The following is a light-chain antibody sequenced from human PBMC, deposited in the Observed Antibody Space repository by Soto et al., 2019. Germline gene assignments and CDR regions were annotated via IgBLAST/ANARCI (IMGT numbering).Light chain of an antibody. V-gene: IGLV4-69*01. CDR1: SGHSSYA. J-gene: IGLJ1*01. CDR2: INSDGSH. CDR3: QTWGTGIRV. Sequence: QLVLTQSPSASASLGASVKFICTLSSGHSSYAIAWHQQQPEKGPRYLMKINSDGSHSKGDGIPDRFSGSSSGAERYLTISSLQSEDEADYYGQTWGTGIRVFGTGTKLTVL.